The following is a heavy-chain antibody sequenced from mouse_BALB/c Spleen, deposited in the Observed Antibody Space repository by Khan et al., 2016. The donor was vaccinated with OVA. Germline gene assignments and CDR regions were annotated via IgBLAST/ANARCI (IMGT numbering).Heavy chain of an antibody. V-gene: IGHV1-7*01. CDR2: IDPSTGYT. CDR3: ERRGLYGIFAY. J-gene: IGHJ3*01. D-gene: IGHD2-1*01. CDR1: GYTFTTYW. Sequence: VQLQQSGAELAKPGASVKMSCKASGYTFTTYWMHWVKQRPGQGLEWIGYIDPSTGYTEYNQKFKDKATLTTDKSSSTAYMQLSSLTSEDSAVYYCERRGLYGIFAYWSQGTLVTVSA.